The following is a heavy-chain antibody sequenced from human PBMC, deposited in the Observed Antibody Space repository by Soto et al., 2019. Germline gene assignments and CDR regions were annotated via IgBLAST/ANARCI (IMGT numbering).Heavy chain of an antibody. CDR1: GGTFSSYT. CDR3: ARVGTGTMVRGVITN. Sequence: QVQLVQSGAEVKKPGSSVKVSCKASGGTFSSYTISWVRQAPGQGLEWMGRIIPILGIANYAQKFQGRVTITADKSTSTAYMELSSLRSEDTAVYYCARVGTGTMVRGVITNWGQGTLVTVSS. D-gene: IGHD3-10*01. J-gene: IGHJ1*01. CDR2: IIPILGIA. V-gene: IGHV1-69*02.